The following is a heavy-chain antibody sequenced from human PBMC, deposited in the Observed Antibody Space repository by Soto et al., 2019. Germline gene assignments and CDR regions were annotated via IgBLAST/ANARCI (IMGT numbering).Heavy chain of an antibody. V-gene: IGHV3-23*01. D-gene: IGHD1-20*01. J-gene: IGHJ4*02. CDR2: VNAGGGTT. CDR1: GFTFGNYA. Sequence: EVQLSESGGGLVQPGGSLRLSCAASGFTFGNYAMSWVRQAPGKGLEWVSAVNAGGGTTYYADSVKGRFTISRDNYKNTLFLQLSSLRAEDTAVYYCTKDHNNWNDVDFDYWGQGTLVTVSS. CDR3: TKDHNNWNDVDFDY.